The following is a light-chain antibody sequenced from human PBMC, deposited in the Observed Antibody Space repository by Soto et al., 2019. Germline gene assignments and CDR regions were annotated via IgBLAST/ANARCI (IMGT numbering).Light chain of an antibody. V-gene: IGKV3-15*01. Sequence: EIVMTQSPATLSLSPGERAALSCRASQSINSELAWYQQKPGQPPRLLIYGASTRATGVPARFTGSESGSEFTLTISGLQSEDFGVYYCQQGHNCPLTFGQGTRLEI. CDR3: QQGHNCPLT. CDR2: GAS. CDR1: QSINSE. J-gene: IGKJ2*01.